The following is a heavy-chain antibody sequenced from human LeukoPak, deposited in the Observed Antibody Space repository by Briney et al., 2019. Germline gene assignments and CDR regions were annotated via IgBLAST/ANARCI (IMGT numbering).Heavy chain of an antibody. CDR3: ARDGGPNYGDYGPSTSYYYYYMDV. CDR1: GFTFSSYA. D-gene: IGHD4-17*01. V-gene: IGHV3-23*01. CDR2: ISGSGGST. J-gene: IGHJ6*03. Sequence: PGGSLRLSCAASGFTFSSYAMSWVRQAPGKGLEGVSAISGSGGSTYYADSVKGRLTISRDNSKNTLYLQMNSLRAEDTAVYYCARDGGPNYGDYGPSTSYYYYYMDVWGKGTTVTVSS.